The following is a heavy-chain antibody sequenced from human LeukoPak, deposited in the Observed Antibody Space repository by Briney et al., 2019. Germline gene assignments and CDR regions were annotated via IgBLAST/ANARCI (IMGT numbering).Heavy chain of an antibody. Sequence: GGSLRLSCAASGFTFSDFSMNWVRQAPGKGLDWVSSISTTSTYIYYADSVKGRFTISRDNAKNSLYLQMNSLRAEDTAVYYCARDRDQLRYFDWSLDYWGQGTLVTVSS. V-gene: IGHV3-21*06. D-gene: IGHD3-9*01. CDR2: ISTTSTYI. J-gene: IGHJ4*02. CDR3: ARDRDQLRYFDWSLDY. CDR1: GFTFSDFS.